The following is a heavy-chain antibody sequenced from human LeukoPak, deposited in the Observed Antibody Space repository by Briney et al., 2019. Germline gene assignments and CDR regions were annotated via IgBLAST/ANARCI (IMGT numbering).Heavy chain of an antibody. Sequence: SETLSLTCTVSGGSISSYYWSWIRQPPGKGLEWIGYIYYSGSTNYNPSLKSRVTISVDTSKNQFSLKLSSVTAADTAVYYCAREDGRFGDPLARGAYYFDYWGQGTLVTVSS. CDR3: AREDGRFGDPLARGAYYFDY. CDR2: IYYSGST. V-gene: IGHV4-59*01. D-gene: IGHD3-10*01. CDR1: GGSISSYY. J-gene: IGHJ4*02.